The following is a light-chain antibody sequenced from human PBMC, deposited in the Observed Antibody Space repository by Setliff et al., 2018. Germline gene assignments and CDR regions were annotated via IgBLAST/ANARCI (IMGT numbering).Light chain of an antibody. CDR3: SSYTSSSTRV. J-gene: IGLJ1*01. V-gene: IGLV2-14*03. Sequence: QSALTQPRSVSGSPGQSVTISCTGSSSDIGAHTYVSWFQQHPGKAPKLMIYDVSNRPSGVSNRFSGSKSGSTASLTISGLQPEDEADYYCSSYTSSSTRVFGTGTKVTVL. CDR1: SSDIGAHTY. CDR2: DVS.